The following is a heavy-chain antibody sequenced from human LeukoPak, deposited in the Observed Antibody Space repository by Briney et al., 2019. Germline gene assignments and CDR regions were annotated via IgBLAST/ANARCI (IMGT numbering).Heavy chain of an antibody. V-gene: IGHV3-48*01. CDR2: ISSSSSTI. D-gene: IGHD6-13*01. J-gene: IGHJ4*02. CDR1: GFTFSSYG. Sequence: GGSLRLSCAASGFTFSSYGMSWVRQAPGKGLEWVLYISSSSSTIYYADSVKGRLTISRDNAKNSLYLQMNSLRAEDTAVYYCARIIAAAGTGYWGQGTLVTVSS. CDR3: ARIIAAAGTGY.